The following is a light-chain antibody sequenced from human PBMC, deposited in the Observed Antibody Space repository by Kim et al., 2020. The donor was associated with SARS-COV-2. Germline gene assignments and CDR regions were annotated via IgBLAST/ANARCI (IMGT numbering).Light chain of an antibody. V-gene: IGLV1-40*01. CDR1: SSNIGAGYV. J-gene: IGLJ1*01. Sequence: VTISCTGSSSNIGAGYVVHWYQQLPGTAPKLLIYDNTNRPSGVPDRFSGSNSGTSASLAITGLQAEDEADYYCQSYDSSLSGFYVFGTGTKVTVL. CDR3: QSYDSSLSGFYV. CDR2: DNT.